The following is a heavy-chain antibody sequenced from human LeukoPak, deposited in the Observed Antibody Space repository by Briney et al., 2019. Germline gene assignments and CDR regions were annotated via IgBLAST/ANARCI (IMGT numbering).Heavy chain of an antibody. CDR2: INPNSGGT. V-gene: IGHV1-2*02. CDR1: GYTFTGYY. D-gene: IGHD2-8*01. J-gene: IGHJ3*02. CDR3: AANGPGSRDAFDI. Sequence: ASVKVSCKASGYTFTGYYMHWVRQAPGQGLEWMGWINPNSGGTNSAQKFQERVTITRDMSTSTAYVELSSLRSEDTAVYYCAANGPGSRDAFDIWGQGTMVTVSS.